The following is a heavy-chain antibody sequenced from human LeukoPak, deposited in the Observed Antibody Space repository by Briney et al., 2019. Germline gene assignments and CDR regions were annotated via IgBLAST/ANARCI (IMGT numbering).Heavy chain of an antibody. J-gene: IGHJ4*02. Sequence: SETLSLTCTVSGGSISSSSYYWGWIRQPPGKGLEWIGSIYYSGSTYYNPSLKSRVTISVDTSKNQFSLKLSSVTAADTAVYYCARVPTMVRGAHPYFDYWGQGTLVTVSS. D-gene: IGHD3-10*01. CDR3: ARVPTMVRGAHPYFDY. CDR1: GGSISSSSYY. CDR2: IYYSGST. V-gene: IGHV4-39*07.